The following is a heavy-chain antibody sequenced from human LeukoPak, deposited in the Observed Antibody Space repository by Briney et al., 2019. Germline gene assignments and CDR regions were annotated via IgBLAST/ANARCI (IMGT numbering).Heavy chain of an antibody. CDR2: ISYSGTT. J-gene: IGHJ5*02. Sequence: SETLSLTCTVSGGSINTYYWSWIRQPPGKGLEWIGYISYSGTTKYNPSLESRVTITIDTSKNQFSLKLSSVTAADTAVYYCARYCSGGSCYHNWFDPWGQGTLVTVSS. V-gene: IGHV4-59*01. CDR1: GGSINTYY. D-gene: IGHD2-15*01. CDR3: ARYCSGGSCYHNWFDP.